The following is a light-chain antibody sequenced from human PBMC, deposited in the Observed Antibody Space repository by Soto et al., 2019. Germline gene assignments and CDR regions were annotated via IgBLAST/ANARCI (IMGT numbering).Light chain of an antibody. J-gene: IGKJ2*01. V-gene: IGKV1-39*01. CDR2: VTS. CDR3: QQSFRFPVP. Sequence: DIQMTQSPSSLSASVGDIVTITCGANQTITTYLNWFQQKPGTATKLMIYVTSSLQERVPSRFRGSGSGTDFTLTSSNLQPEDMAAYACQQSFRFPVPCGQGTKLEIK. CDR1: QTITTY.